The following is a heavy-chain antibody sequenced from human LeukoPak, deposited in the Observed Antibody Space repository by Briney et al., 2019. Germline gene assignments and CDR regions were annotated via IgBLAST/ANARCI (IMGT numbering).Heavy chain of an antibody. D-gene: IGHD6-13*01. CDR2: ISWNSGSI. CDR1: GFTFDDYA. Sequence: GRSLRLSCSASGFTFDDYAMHWGRQAPGQGLELVSGISWNSGSIGYADSVKGRFTISRDNAKNSLYLQMNSLRAEDTALYYCAKGIAGPYYYYGMDVWGQGTTVTVSS. V-gene: IGHV3-9*01. J-gene: IGHJ6*02. CDR3: AKGIAGPYYYYGMDV.